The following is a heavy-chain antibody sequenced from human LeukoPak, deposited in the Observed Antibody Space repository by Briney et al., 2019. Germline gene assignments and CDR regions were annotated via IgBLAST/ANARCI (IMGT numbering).Heavy chain of an antibody. V-gene: IGHV3-23*01. D-gene: IGHD3-3*01. CDR2: ISGSGGST. CDR3: ASRYYDFWSGLSRRYYYYGMDV. CDR1: GFTFSSYW. J-gene: IGHJ6*02. Sequence: PGGSLRLSCAASGFTFSSYWMSWVRQAPGKGLEWVSAISGSGGSTYYADSVKGRFTISRDNSKNTLYLQMNSLRAEDTAVYYCASRYYDFWSGLSRRYYYYGMDVWGRGTTVTVSS.